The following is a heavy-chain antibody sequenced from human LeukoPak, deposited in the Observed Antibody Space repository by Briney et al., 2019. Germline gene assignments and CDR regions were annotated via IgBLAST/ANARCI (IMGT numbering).Heavy chain of an antibody. CDR1: GLTFSSYS. Sequence: PGGSLRLSCTASGLTFSSYSMNWVRQAPGKGLEWVSSISGSGSYIYYADSAKGRFTISRDNAKNSLYLQMNSLRAEDTAVYYCARMYYVRGVLFYYFDYWGQGTLVTVSS. J-gene: IGHJ4*02. CDR2: ISGSGSYI. D-gene: IGHD3-10*01. V-gene: IGHV3-21*01. CDR3: ARMYYVRGVLFYYFDY.